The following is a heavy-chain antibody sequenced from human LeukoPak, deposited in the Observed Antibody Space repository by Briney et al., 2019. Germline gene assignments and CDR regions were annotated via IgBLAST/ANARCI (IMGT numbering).Heavy chain of an antibody. CDR1: GFTFSIYG. D-gene: IGHD1-26*01. V-gene: IGHV3-23*01. J-gene: IGHJ4*02. CDR2: ISGGGVRT. CDR3: ARDMMGATLYFAS. Sequence: GPSLRPSCAPAGFTFSIYGISWVRQAPGKGLGWVSAISGGGVRTYNADSMNDRLTISRDNSKNSLCLQMNSVRVEDKAVYYCARDMMGATLYFASWGQGTLVTVSS.